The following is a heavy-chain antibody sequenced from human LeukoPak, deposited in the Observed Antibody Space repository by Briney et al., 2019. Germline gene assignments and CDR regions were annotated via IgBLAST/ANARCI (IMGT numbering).Heavy chain of an antibody. CDR2: IYSGGST. CDR1: GFTVSSNY. CDR3: ARGITIFGVAS. Sequence: GGSLRLSCAASGFTVSSNYMIWVRQAAGKGLEWVSVIYSGGSTYYADSVKGRFTISRDISKNTLYLQMNSLRAEDTAVYYCARGITIFGVASWGQGTLVTVSS. J-gene: IGHJ5*02. D-gene: IGHD3-3*01. V-gene: IGHV3-53*01.